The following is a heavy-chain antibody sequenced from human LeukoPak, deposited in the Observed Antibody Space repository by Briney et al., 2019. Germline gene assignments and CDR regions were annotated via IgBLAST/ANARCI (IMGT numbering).Heavy chain of an antibody. CDR3: GRDRLSEYYDSGRNWYFDL. J-gene: IGHJ2*01. V-gene: IGHV1-18*01. D-gene: IGHD3-10*01. Sequence: ASVTVSFKASGYTWTSYAISWVRQAPGQGLGWMGWISAYNGNTNYAQKLQGRVTMTTDTSTSTVYMELRSLRSDDTAVYYCGRDRLSEYYDSGRNWYFDLWGRGTLVTVSS. CDR2: ISAYNGNT. CDR1: GYTWTSYA.